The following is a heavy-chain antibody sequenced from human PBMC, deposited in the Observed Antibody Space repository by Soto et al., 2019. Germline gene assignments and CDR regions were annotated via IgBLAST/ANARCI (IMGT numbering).Heavy chain of an antibody. CDR3: AREGGSTWTYYFDF. Sequence: SQTLSLTCAISGDSVSSNSAAWNWVRQSPSRGVEWLGRTKYRSKWYNDYATSVKSRIIINADTSKDQFSLQLNSVTPEDTAVYYCAREGGSTWTYYFDFWGQGILVTVPQ. CDR1: GDSVSSNSAA. J-gene: IGHJ4*02. CDR2: TKYRSKWYN. D-gene: IGHD6-13*01. V-gene: IGHV6-1*01.